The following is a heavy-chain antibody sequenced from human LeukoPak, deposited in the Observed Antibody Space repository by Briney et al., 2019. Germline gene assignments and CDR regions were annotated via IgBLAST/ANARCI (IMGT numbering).Heavy chain of an antibody. J-gene: IGHJ6*03. CDR1: GFTFSSYA. CDR3: AKRGYSSPWGADYYYYYYMDV. V-gene: IGHV3-23*01. D-gene: IGHD6-13*01. Sequence: PGGSLRLSCAASGFTFSSYAMSWVRQAPGKGLEWVSAISGSGGSTYYADSVKGRFTISRDNSKNTLYLQMSSLRAEDTAVYYCAKRGYSSPWGADYYYYYYMDVWGKGTTVTVSS. CDR2: ISGSGGST.